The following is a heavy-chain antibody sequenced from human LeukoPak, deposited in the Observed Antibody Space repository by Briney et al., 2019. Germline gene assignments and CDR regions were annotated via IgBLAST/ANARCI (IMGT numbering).Heavy chain of an antibody. J-gene: IGHJ3*02. CDR3: AKDWVYLGDYVWGPSAVAFDI. CDR2: ISYDGSNK. Sequence: GRSLRLSCAASGFTFSSYGMHWVRQAPGKGLEWVAVISYDGSNKYYADSVKGRFTISRDNSKNTLYLQMNSLRAEDTAVYYCAKDWVYLGDYVWGPSAVAFDIWGQGTMVTVSS. CDR1: GFTFSSYG. V-gene: IGHV3-30*18. D-gene: IGHD3-16*01.